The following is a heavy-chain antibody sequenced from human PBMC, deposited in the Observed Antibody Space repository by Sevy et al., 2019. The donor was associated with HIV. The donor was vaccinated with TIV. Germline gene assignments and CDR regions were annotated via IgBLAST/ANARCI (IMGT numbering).Heavy chain of an antibody. CDR3: AKEGVGGSYYSFDY. V-gene: IGHV3-23*01. J-gene: IGHJ4*02. CDR1: GFTFTSYA. CDR2: IRGSGGST. D-gene: IGHD1-26*01. Sequence: GGSQRLSCAASGFTFTSYAMSWVRQAPGKGLEWVSSIRGSGGSTYYADSVKGRFTISRDNSKNTLYLQMNSLRAEDTAVYYCAKEGVGGSYYSFDYWGQGIQVTVSS.